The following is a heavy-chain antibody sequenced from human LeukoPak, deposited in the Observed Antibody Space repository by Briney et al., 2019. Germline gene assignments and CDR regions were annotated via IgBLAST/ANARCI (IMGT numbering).Heavy chain of an antibody. CDR2: KNYNGIT. J-gene: IGHJ4*02. V-gene: IGHV4-59*08. CDR1: GGSISSYY. Sequence: SETLSLTCTVSGGSISSYYWSWIRQPPGKGLEWIGYKNYNGITNYNPSLKSRVTISVDTSKNQFSLKLTSVTAADTAIYYCARQGNWNLDYWGQGTLVTVSS. CDR3: ARQGNWNLDY. D-gene: IGHD1-1*01.